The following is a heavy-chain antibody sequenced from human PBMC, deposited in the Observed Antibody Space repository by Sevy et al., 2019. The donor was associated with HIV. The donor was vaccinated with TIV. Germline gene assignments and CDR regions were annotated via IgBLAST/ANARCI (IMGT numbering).Heavy chain of an antibody. CDR1: GFTFGDYA. D-gene: IGHD5-12*01. Sequence: GGSLRLSCTSSGFTFGDYAMSWFRQAPGKGLEWVAFIRRNSHEPYGGTTEYAASVKGGFTISRDDSKDIAYLQMYSLKTEDTAVYYCTRALATADTPEYYFDYWGQGILVTVSS. CDR2: IRRNSHEPYGGTT. J-gene: IGHJ4*02. V-gene: IGHV3-49*03. CDR3: TRALATADTPEYYFDY.